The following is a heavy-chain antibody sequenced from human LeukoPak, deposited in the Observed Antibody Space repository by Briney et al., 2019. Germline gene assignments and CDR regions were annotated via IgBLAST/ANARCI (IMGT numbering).Heavy chain of an antibody. V-gene: IGHV3-30-3*01. CDR1: GFTFSSYA. CDR3: AREARSGSYIGY. CDR2: ISYDGSNK. D-gene: IGHD3-10*01. J-gene: IGHJ4*02. Sequence: GRSLRLSCAASGFTFSSYAMHWVRQAPGKGLEWVAVISYDGSNKYYADSVKGRFTISRDNSKNTLYLQMNSLRAEDTAVYYCAREARSGSYIGYWGQGTLVTVSS.